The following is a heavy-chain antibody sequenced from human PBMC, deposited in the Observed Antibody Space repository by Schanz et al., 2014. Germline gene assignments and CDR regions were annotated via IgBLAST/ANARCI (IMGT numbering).Heavy chain of an antibody. V-gene: IGHV3-11*01. CDR1: GFTFSDYY. CDR2: IEFSGGTT. J-gene: IGHJ4*02. CDR3: ARLDSSSWYPRY. D-gene: IGHD6-13*01. Sequence: QVQLVESGGGLVKPGGSLRLSCAASGFTFSDYYMSWIRQAPGKGLEWVSGIEFSGGTTYYADSVKGRFTISRDNGKKSMYLQMNSLRAEDTAVYYCARLDSSSWYPRYWGQGTLVTVSS.